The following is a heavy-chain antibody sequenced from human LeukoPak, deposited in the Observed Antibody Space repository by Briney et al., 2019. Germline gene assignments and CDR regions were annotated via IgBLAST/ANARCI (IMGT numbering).Heavy chain of an antibody. CDR2: IKGDASEK. CDR3: AAYEAVTTGTSFDY. V-gene: IGHV3-7*01. J-gene: IGHJ4*02. D-gene: IGHD4-17*01. Sequence: GGSLKLSCAVSGFNINNYWMTWYRQAPGKGLECVAHIKGDASEKYYVDSVKGRFTISRDNAENSLYPQMNSLRAEDTAVYYCAAYEAVTTGTSFDYWGQGTLVTVSS. CDR1: GFNINNYW.